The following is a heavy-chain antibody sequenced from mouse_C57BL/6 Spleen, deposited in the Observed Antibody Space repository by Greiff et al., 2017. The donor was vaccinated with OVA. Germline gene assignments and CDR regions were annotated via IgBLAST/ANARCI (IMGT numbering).Heavy chain of an antibody. J-gene: IGHJ2*01. D-gene: IGHD1-1*01. Sequence: VHLVESGAELVRPGTSVKVSCKASGYAFTNYLIEWVKQRPGRGLEWIGVINTGSGGTNYNEKFKGKATLTAAKSSSTAYMQLSSLTSEDSAVYVCARQPYYYDGSEDFDYWGQGTTLTVSS. CDR3: ARQPYYYDGSEDFDY. V-gene: IGHV1-54*01. CDR2: INTGSGGT. CDR1: GYAFTNYL.